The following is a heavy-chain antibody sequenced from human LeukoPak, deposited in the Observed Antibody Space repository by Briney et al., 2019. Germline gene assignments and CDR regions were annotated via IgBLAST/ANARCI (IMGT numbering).Heavy chain of an antibody. D-gene: IGHD7-27*01. Sequence: PSETLSLTCAVYGGSFSDNYWSWIRQPPGKGLEWIGEINHSGSTNYNPSLKSRVTISVDTSKNQFSLKLSSVTAADTAVYYCASLGLRNYWGQGTLVTVSS. CDR3: ASLGLRNY. J-gene: IGHJ4*02. V-gene: IGHV4-34*01. CDR2: INHSGST. CDR1: GGSFSDNY.